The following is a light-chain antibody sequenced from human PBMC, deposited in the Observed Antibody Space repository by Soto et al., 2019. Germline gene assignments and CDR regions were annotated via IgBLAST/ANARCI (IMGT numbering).Light chain of an antibody. J-gene: IGKJ1*01. Sequence: EIVLTQSPGTLSLSPGERATLSCRASQSVSSSYLAWYQQKPGQAPRLRIYGASSRATGIPDRFSGSGSGTDFTLTISRLEPEDFAVYYCQQYGSSPRTFGQGTQVESK. V-gene: IGKV3-20*01. CDR2: GAS. CDR1: QSVSSSY. CDR3: QQYGSSPRT.